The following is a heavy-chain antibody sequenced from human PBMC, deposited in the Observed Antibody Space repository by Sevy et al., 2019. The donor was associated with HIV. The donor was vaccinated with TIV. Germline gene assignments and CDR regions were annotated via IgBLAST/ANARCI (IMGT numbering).Heavy chain of an antibody. CDR1: GFTFSSYA. CDR2: ISGSGGST. V-gene: IGHV3-23*01. CDR3: AKDQGSLYYYYGMDV. D-gene: IGHD6-19*01. J-gene: IGHJ6*02. Sequence: GGSLRLSCAASGFTFSSYAMSWVRQAPGKGLEWVSAISGSGGSTYYADSVKGRVTISRDNSKNTLYLQMNSLRAEDTDVYYCAKDQGSLYYYYGMDVWGQGTTVTVSS.